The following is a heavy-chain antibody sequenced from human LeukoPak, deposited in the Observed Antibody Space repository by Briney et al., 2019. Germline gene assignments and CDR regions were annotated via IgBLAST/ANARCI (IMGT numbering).Heavy chain of an antibody. CDR2: VNTNTGNP. CDR3: ATRNSYDSSGYYYFDY. CDR1: GYTFTSYA. V-gene: IGHV7-4-1*02. Sequence: ASVKVSCKASGYTFTSYAMNWVRQAPGQGLEWMGWVNTNTGNPTYAQGFTGRFVFSLDTSVSTAYLQISSLKAEDTAVYYCATRNSYDSSGYYYFDYWGQGTLVTVFS. J-gene: IGHJ4*02. D-gene: IGHD3-22*01.